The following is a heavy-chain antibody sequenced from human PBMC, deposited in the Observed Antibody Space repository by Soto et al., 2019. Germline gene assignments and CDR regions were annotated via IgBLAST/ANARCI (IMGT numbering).Heavy chain of an antibody. D-gene: IGHD3-3*01. CDR1: GYTFTSYG. CDR2: ISAYNGNT. CDR3: EGDGGNKRFLECLYSSDY. Sequence: ASVKVSCKASGYTFTSYGISWVRQAPGQGLEWMGWISAYNGNTNYAQKLQGRVTMTTDTSTSTAYMELRSLRSDDTAVYYCEGDGGNKRFLECLYSSDYGGQGTLVTVSS. J-gene: IGHJ4*02. V-gene: IGHV1-18*01.